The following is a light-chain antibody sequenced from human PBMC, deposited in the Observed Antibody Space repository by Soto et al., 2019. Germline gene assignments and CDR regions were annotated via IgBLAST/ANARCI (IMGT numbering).Light chain of an antibody. CDR1: QSLVYSDGNAY. Sequence: EVVMTQSPLSLPVTLGQPASISCRSSQSLVYSDGNAYLNWFHQRPGQSPRRLIYKASKRDSGGPGRFGGSGAGHDFTLQINRVEAEDVGVFYCMHGTHWPPTFGRGARVEVK. V-gene: IGKV2-30*01. CDR3: MHGTHWPPT. J-gene: IGKJ1*01. CDR2: KAS.